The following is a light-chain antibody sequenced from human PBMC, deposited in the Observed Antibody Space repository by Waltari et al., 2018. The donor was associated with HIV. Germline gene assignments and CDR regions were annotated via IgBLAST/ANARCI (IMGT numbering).Light chain of an antibody. J-gene: IGKJ3*01. V-gene: IGKV1-39*01. CDR1: QTIGDY. Sequence: DIQLTQSPSPLSASLGDRVIITCLASQTIGDYVNWYQQKPGKPPKLLIYSATSLQPGVPSRFSGSGSGTDFALTISSLQPEDFAIYYCEQIYTFPLFTFGPGTKVDI. CDR3: EQIYTFPLFT. CDR2: SAT.